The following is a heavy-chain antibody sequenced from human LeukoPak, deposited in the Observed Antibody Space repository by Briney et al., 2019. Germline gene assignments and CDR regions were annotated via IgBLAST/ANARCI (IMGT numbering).Heavy chain of an antibody. CDR1: GFTFSSYG. J-gene: IGHJ6*02. Sequence: GGSLRLSCAASGFTFSSYGMHWVRQAPGKGLEWVAVIWYDGSNKYYADSVKGRFTISRDNSENTLYLQMNSLRAEDTAVYYCARGNGNGYDYYYYYGMDVWGQGTTVTVSS. D-gene: IGHD5-12*01. CDR3: ARGNGNGYDYYYYYGMDV. V-gene: IGHV3-33*08. CDR2: IWYDGSNK.